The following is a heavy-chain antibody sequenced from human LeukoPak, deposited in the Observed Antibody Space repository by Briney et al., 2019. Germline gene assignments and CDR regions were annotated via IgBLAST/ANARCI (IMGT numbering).Heavy chain of an antibody. V-gene: IGHV1-18*01. D-gene: IGHD3-10*01. J-gene: IGHJ5*02. Sequence: ASVKVSCKASGYTFTSYGISWVRQAPGQGLEWMGWISAYNGNTNYAQKLQGRVTMTTDTSTSTAYMELRSLRSDDTAVYYCARGNVLLWFRELFAGDWFDPWGQGTLVTVSS. CDR3: ARGNVLLWFRELFAGDWFDP. CDR1: GYTFTSYG. CDR2: ISAYNGNT.